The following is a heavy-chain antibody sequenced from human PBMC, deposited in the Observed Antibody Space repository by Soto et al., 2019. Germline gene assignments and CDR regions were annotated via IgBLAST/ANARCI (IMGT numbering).Heavy chain of an antibody. Sequence: GGSLRLSCAASGFTCSSYDMSWVRQAPGKGLEWVSTILVAGSTHYEDSVKGRFTISRDTSKNTVYLQMNSLTAGDTAVYYCAKETATGGGAFDICGQGTMVTVSS. CDR2: ILVAGST. CDR1: GFTCSSYD. D-gene: IGHD2-8*02. V-gene: IGHV3-23*01. J-gene: IGHJ3*02. CDR3: AKETATGGGAFDI.